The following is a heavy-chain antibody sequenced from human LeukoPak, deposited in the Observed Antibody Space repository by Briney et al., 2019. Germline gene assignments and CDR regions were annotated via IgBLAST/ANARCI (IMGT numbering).Heavy chain of an antibody. V-gene: IGHV1-46*01. CDR1: GYTFTSYY. D-gene: IGHD1-1*01. CDR3: ARDPRTEYFDY. CDR2: INPSGGST. J-gene: IGHJ4*02. Sequence: ASVKVSCKASGYTFTSYYMRWVRQAPGQGLEWMGIINPSGGSTSYAQKFQGRVTMTRDTSTSTVYMELSSLRSEDTAVYYCARDPRTEYFDYWGQGTLVTVSS.